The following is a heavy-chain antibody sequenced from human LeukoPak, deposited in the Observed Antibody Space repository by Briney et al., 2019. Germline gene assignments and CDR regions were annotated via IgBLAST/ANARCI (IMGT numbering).Heavy chain of an antibody. Sequence: SETLSLTCTVSGGSLSSGGYYWSWIRQHPGKGLEWIGYIYYSGSTYYNPSLKSRVTISVDTSKNQFSLKRSSVTAAETAGHYFAIVESTIKALDVCSKGTTVTFSS. CDR2: IYYSGST. V-gene: IGHV4-31*03. J-gene: IGHJ6*04. D-gene: IGHD2-2*01. CDR1: GGSLSSGGYY. CDR3: AIVESTIKALDV.